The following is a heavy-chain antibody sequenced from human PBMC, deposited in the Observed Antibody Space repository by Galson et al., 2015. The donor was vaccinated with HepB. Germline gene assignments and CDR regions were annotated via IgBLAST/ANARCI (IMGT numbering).Heavy chain of an antibody. D-gene: IGHD3-22*01. V-gene: IGHV4-4*02. CDR3: ARVRFEGHYDISWYFDY. CDR2: IYHSGST. J-gene: IGHJ4*02. Sequence: QVQLLESGPGLVKPSETLSLTCAVSGGSISSSNWWSWVRQPPGKGLEWIGEIYHSGSTNYNPSLKSRVTISVDKSKNQFSLKLSSVTAADTAVYYCARVRFEGHYDISWYFDYWGQGTLVTVSS. CDR1: GGSISSSNW.